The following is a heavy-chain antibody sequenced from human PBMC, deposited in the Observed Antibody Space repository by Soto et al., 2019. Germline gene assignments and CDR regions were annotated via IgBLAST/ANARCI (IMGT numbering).Heavy chain of an antibody. D-gene: IGHD3-22*01. V-gene: IGHV3-33*03. CDR2: IWYDGSNK. J-gene: IGHJ4*02. CDR3: AKGRESSGSYRPFDY. Sequence: SLRLSCAASGFTFSSYGMHWVRQAPGKGLEWVAVIWYDGSNKYYADSVKGRFTISRDNSKNTLYLQMNSLRAEDTAVYYCAKGRESSGSYRPFDYWGQGAMVTVYS. CDR1: GFTFSSYG.